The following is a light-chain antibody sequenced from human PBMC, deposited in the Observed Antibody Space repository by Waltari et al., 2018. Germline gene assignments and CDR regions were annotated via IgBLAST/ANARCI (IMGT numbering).Light chain of an antibody. CDR1: QSLLYSSNNKNY. J-gene: IGKJ2*01. Sequence: DIVMTLSPDSLAVSLGERATINCKSSQSLLYSSNNKNYLAWYQQKLGQPPKLLFYWASTRESGVPDRFSGSGSGTDFTLTISSLQAEDVAVYYCQQYYGTPPYTFGQGTKLEIK. CDR3: QQYYGTPPYT. CDR2: WAS. V-gene: IGKV4-1*01.